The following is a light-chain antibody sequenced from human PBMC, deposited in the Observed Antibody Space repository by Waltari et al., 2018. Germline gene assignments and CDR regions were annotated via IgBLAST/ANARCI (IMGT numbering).Light chain of an antibody. J-gene: IGKJ4*01. CDR2: DAS. V-gene: IGKV1-33*01. Sequence: IQMTQSPSSLSASVGDRVTITCLASQDISNYLNWYQQRSGKAPKLLIYDASTLETGVPSRFSGNSSGTEFTFSINSLQAEDFATYYCQHYDGLPLTFGAGTRVEVK. CDR3: QHYDGLPLT. CDR1: QDISNY.